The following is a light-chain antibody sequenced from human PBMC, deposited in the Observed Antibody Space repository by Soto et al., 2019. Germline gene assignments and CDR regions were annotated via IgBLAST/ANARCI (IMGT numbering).Light chain of an antibody. CDR1: SSDVGRYNL. J-gene: IGLJ2*01. Sequence: QSVLTQPASLSGSPGLSITISCTGTSSDVGRYNLVSWYQQHPGKAPKLMIYEVSKRPSGVPNRFSGSKSGNTASLTMSGLQAEDEADYYCCSYAGNSTLVCGGGTKLTVL. CDR2: EVS. CDR3: CSYAGNSTLV. V-gene: IGLV2-23*02.